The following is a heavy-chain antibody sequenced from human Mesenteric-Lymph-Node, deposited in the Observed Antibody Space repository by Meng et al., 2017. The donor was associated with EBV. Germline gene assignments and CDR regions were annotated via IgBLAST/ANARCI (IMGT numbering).Heavy chain of an antibody. CDR1: GYTVSSYG. CDR3: ASSLAIFGVVTPFES. V-gene: IGHV1-18*01. D-gene: IGHD3-3*01. J-gene: IGHJ4*02. Sequence: QVPLVQSGSEVKKTXAFVKVPXKDSGYTVSSYGISWVRQAPGQGLEWLGWISNYNGDIKYAQKFQDRVTMTTDTSTSTAYMELRSLRSDDTAVYYCASSLAIFGVVTPFESWGQGTLVTVSS. CDR2: ISNYNGDI.